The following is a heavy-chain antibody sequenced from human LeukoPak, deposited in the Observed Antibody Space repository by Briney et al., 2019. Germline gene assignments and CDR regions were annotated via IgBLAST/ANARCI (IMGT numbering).Heavy chain of an antibody. D-gene: IGHD2-15*01. CDR1: GYTFTSYD. J-gene: IGHJ6*02. V-gene: IGHV1-8*01. CDR3: ARSRINSYYYGMDV. CDR2: MNPNSGNT. Sequence: GASVKVSCKASGYTFTSYDINWVRQATGQGLEWMGWMNPNSGNTGYAQKFQGRVTMTRNTSISTAYMELSSLRSEDTAVYYCARSRINSYYYGMDVWGQGTTVTVSS.